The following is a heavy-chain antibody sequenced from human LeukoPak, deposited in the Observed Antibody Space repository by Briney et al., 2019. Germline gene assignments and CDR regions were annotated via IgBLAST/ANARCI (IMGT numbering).Heavy chain of an antibody. J-gene: IGHJ4*02. D-gene: IGHD2-2*02. CDR1: GFTFSNYW. Sequence: GGSLRLSCAASGFTFSNYWMSWIRQAPGKGLEWVSYISSSGSTIYYADSVKGRFTISRDNAKNSLYLQMNSLRAEDTAVYYCARSGGGRYCSSTSCYIGYWGQGTLVTVSS. V-gene: IGHV3-11*01. CDR2: ISSSGSTI. CDR3: ARSGGGRYCSSTSCYIGY.